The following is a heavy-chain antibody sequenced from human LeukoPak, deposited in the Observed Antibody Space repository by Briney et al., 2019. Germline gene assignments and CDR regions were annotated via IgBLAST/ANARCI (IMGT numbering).Heavy chain of an antibody. Sequence: GGSLRPSCAASGFTFDDYAMHWVRQAPGKGVEGVSGISWNSGTIRYADSVKGRFTISRDNAKNSLYLQTNSLRAEDMALYYCAKGTYYDSSGPLDYWGQGTLVTVSS. CDR1: GFTFDDYA. J-gene: IGHJ4*02. CDR2: ISWNSGTI. V-gene: IGHV3-9*03. D-gene: IGHD3-22*01. CDR3: AKGTYYDSSGPLDY.